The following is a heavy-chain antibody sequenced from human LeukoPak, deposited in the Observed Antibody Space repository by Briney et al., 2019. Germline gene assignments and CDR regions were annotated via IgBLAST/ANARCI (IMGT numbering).Heavy chain of an antibody. CDR1: GGSISSGSYY. V-gene: IGHV4-61*01. D-gene: IGHD1-26*01. CDR3: ARGYSGSQGFDY. CDR2: IYSSGST. J-gene: IGHJ4*02. Sequence: PSETLSLTCTVSGGSISSGSYYWSWIRQPPGKGLEWIGYIYSSGSTNYNPSLKSRVTISVDTSKNQFSLKLSSVTAADTAVYYCARGYSGSQGFDYWGQGTLVTVSS.